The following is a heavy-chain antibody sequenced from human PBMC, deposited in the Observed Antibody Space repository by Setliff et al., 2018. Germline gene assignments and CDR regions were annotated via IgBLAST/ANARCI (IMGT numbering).Heavy chain of an antibody. J-gene: IGHJ4*02. V-gene: IGHV1-8*02. CDR2: INPNSGNT. D-gene: IGHD5-18*01. CDR3: ARRVGSVGIQLPDY. CDR1: GYTFTSYD. Sequence: ASVKVSCKASGYTFTSYDINWVRQATGQGLEWMGRINPNSGNTGYAQKFQGRVTMTRNTSISTAYMELSSLRSEDTAVYYCARRVGSVGIQLPDYWGQGTLVT.